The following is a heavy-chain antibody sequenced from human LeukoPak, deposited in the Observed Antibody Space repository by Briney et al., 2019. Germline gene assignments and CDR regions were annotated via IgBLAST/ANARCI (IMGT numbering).Heavy chain of an antibody. CDR3: AGGRYSSSWYQY. Sequence: SVKVSCKASGGTFSSYAISWVRQAPGQGLEWMGGIIPIFGTANYAQKFRGRVTITADESTSTAYMELSSLRSEDTAVYHCAGGRYSSSWYQYWGQGTLVTVSS. CDR2: IIPIFGTA. D-gene: IGHD6-13*01. CDR1: GGTFSSYA. V-gene: IGHV1-69*01. J-gene: IGHJ4*02.